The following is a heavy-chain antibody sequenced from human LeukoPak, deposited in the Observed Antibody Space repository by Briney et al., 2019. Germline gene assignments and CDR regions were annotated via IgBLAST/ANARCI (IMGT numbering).Heavy chain of an antibody. V-gene: IGHV4-59*08. CDR2: IYYSGST. Sequence: SETLSLTCTVSGGSINSYYWNWIRQPPGKGLEWIGYIYYSGSTTYNPSLKSRVTISVDTSKNQFSLKLSSVTDADTAVYYCARRWGYSSSPHFDYWGQGTLVTVSS. CDR1: GGSINSYY. D-gene: IGHD6-6*01. J-gene: IGHJ4*02. CDR3: ARRWGYSSSPHFDY.